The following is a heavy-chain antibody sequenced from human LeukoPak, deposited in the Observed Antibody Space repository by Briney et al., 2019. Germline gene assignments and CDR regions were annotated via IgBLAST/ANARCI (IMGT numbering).Heavy chain of an antibody. CDR2: INAGNGNI. J-gene: IGHJ5*02. Sequence: ASVKVSCKTSGYTFTTYAIHWVRQAPGQRLEWMGWINAGNGNIKYSQNFQGRVTITRATSASTAYMELSSLRSEDTAVYYCARGAPIRVAGAATFDPWGQGTLVTVSS. CDR1: GYTFTTYA. V-gene: IGHV1-3*01. CDR3: ARGAPIRVAGAATFDP. D-gene: IGHD6-19*01.